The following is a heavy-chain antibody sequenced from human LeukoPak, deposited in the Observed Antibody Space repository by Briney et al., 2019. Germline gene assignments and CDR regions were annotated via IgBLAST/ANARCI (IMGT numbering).Heavy chain of an antibody. D-gene: IGHD3-9*01. V-gene: IGHV4-34*01. CDR1: GGSFSGYY. Sequence: SETLSLTCAVYGGSFSGYYWSWIRQPPGKGLEWIGEINHSGSTNYNPSLKSRVTISVDTSKNQFSLKLSSVTAADTAVYYCAIETFDSSYSWFDPWGQGTLVTVSS. CDR2: INHSGST. CDR3: AIETFDSSYSWFDP. J-gene: IGHJ5*02.